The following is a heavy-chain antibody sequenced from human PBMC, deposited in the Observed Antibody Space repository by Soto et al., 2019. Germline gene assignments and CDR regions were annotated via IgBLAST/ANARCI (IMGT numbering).Heavy chain of an antibody. D-gene: IGHD4-17*01. CDR2: FDLEDGEI. CDR3: ARDLVYSDFDVHY. V-gene: IGHV1-24*01. J-gene: IGHJ4*02. CDR1: GYTLSELS. Sequence: GGSVKVSCKVSGYTLSELSMHWVRQAPGKGLEWMGGFDLEDGEIIYAQKLQGRVTMTEDTSTDTAFMELSSLTSEDTAVYYCARDLVYSDFDVHYWGQGTLVTVSS.